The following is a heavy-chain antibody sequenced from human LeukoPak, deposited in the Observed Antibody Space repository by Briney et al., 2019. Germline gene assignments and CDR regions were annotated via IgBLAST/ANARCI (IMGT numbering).Heavy chain of an antibody. V-gene: IGHV3-23*01. Sequence: PGGSLRLSCAASGFTFNNYAVGWVRQAPGKGLEWVSAISGGGVSTYYADSVKGRFTISRDNSKTTLYLQMNSLRAEDTAVYYCAKNVNGGNWYYFDHWGQGTLATVSS. CDR2: ISGGGVST. D-gene: IGHD1-20*01. CDR1: GFTFNNYA. CDR3: AKNVNGGNWYYFDH. J-gene: IGHJ4*02.